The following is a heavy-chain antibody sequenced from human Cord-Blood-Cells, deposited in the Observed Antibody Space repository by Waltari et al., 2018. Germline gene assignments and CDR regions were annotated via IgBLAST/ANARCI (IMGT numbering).Heavy chain of an antibody. CDR1: GYSISSGYY. V-gene: IGHV4-38-2*02. J-gene: IGHJ4*02. CDR3: ARAASVYDFWSGYYDY. Sequence: QVQLQESGPGLVKPSETLSLTCTVSGYSISSGYYWGWIRQPPGKGLEWIGSIYHSGSTYYNPSLTRRVTISVDTSKNQFSLKLSSVTAADTAVYYCARAASVYDFWSGYYDYWGQGTLVTVSS. CDR2: IYHSGST. D-gene: IGHD3-3*01.